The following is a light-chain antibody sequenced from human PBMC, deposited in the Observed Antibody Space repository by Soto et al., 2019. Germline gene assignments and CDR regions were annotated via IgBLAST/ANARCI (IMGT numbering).Light chain of an antibody. CDR1: SSDVGPYNL. CDR2: EGN. Sequence: QSALPQPASVSGSPGLSITISCTGTSSDVGPYNLVSWYQQHPGKAPKLMIYEGNKRPSGVSDRFSGSKSGNTASLTISGLQSEDEADYYCCSYAGSVIFGGGTKLTVL. V-gene: IGLV2-23*01. J-gene: IGLJ2*01. CDR3: CSYAGSVI.